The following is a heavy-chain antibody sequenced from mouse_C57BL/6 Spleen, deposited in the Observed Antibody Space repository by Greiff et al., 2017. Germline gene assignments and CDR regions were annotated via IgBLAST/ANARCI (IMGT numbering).Heavy chain of an antibody. CDR1: GYTFTEYT. CDR2: FYPGSGSI. D-gene: IGHD2-2*01. CDR3: ARHEERTYGYDEGGYFDY. Sequence: QVQLQQSGAELVKPGASVKLSCKASGYTFTEYTIHWVKQRSGQGLEWIGWFYPGSGSIKYKEKFKDKATLTADKSSSTVYMELSRLTSEDSAVYCGARHEERTYGYDEGGYFDYWGQGTTLTVSS. J-gene: IGHJ2*01. V-gene: IGHV1-62-2*01.